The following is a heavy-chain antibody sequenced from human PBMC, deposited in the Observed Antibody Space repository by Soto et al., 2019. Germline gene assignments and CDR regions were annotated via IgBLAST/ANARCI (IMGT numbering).Heavy chain of an antibody. CDR3: AREAAATTVTNWYFDL. D-gene: IGHD4-17*01. CDR2: IIPIFGTA. V-gene: IGHV1-69*01. Sequence: QVQLVQSGAEVKKPGSSVKVSCKASGGTFSSYAISWVRQAPGQGLEWMGGIIPIFGTANYAQKFQGRVTITADESTSTAYMERSRLRSEDTAVYYCAREAAATTVTNWYFDLWGRGTLVTVSS. J-gene: IGHJ2*01. CDR1: GGTFSSYA.